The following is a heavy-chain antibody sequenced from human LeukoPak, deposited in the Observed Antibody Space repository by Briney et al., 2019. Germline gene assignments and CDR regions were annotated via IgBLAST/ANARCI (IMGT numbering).Heavy chain of an antibody. CDR1: GFPFSSYW. V-gene: IGHV3-7*04. D-gene: IGHD5-24*01. CDR3: TRVGYIDEGIDY. CDR2: IKQDGSKK. Sequence: GGSLRLSCEASGFPFSSYWMTWVRQAPGKGLEWVANIKQDGSKKSYVDSVKGRFTISRDNAKNSLYLQMNSLRAEDTAIYYCTRVGYIDEGIDYWGQGTLVTVSS. J-gene: IGHJ4*02.